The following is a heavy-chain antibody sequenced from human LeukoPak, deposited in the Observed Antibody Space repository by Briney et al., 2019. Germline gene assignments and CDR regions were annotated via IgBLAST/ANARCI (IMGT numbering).Heavy chain of an antibody. D-gene: IGHD2-15*01. CDR1: GGSFSGYY. V-gene: IGHV4-34*01. J-gene: IGHJ6*02. Sequence: PSETLSLTCAVYGGSFSGYYWSWIPHPPGKGLEWIGEINHSGSTNYNPSLKSRVTISVDTSKNQFSLKLSSVTAADTAVYYCARSRVVAAAAVGYYYYYGMDVWGQGTTVTVSS. CDR2: INHSGST. CDR3: ARSRVVAAAAVGYYYYYGMDV.